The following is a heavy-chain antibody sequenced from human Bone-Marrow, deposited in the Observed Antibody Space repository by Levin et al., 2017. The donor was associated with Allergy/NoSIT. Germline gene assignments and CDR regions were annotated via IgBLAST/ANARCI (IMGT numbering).Heavy chain of an antibody. D-gene: IGHD6-6*01. V-gene: IGHV1-69*13. CDR3: AGAARPPYYYYYMDV. J-gene: IGHJ6*03. Sequence: ASVKVSCKASGGTFSSYAISWVRQAPGQGLEWMGGIIPIFGTANYAQKFQGRVTITADESTSTAYMELSSLRSEDTAVYYCAGAARPPYYYYYMDVWGKGTTVTVSS. CDR1: GGTFSSYA. CDR2: IIPIFGTA.